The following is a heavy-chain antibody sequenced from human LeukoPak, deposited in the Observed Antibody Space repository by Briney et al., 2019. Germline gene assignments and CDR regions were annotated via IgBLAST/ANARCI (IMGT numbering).Heavy chain of an antibody. CDR2: ISTYNGHT. V-gene: IGHV1-18*01. D-gene: IGHD2-15*01. Sequence: ASAKVSCTASGYTFTSYGISWVRQAPGQGLEWMGWISTYNGHTNYARKVQGRVTMTTDTSTSTAYMELRSLRSDDTAVYFCAREGGRYCSGGSCYSSNGWYGGLNYWGQGTLVTVSS. CDR1: GYTFTSYG. J-gene: IGHJ4*02. CDR3: AREGGRYCSGGSCYSSNGWYGGLNY.